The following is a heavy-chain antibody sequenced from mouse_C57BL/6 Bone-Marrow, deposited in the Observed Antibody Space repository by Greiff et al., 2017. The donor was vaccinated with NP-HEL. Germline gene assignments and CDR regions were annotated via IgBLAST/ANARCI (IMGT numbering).Heavy chain of an antibody. CDR2: IYPGDGDT. Sequence: VQLQESGPELVKPGASVKISCKASGYAFSSSWMNWVKQRPGKGLEWIGRIYPGDGDTNYNGKFKGKATLTADKSSSTDYMQLSSMASEDSAVYFCSSSLLFLMCDYGGRGTLVTVSA. CDR3: SSSLLFLMCDY. CDR1: GYAFSSSW. J-gene: IGHJ3*01. V-gene: IGHV1-82*01. D-gene: IGHD1-1*01.